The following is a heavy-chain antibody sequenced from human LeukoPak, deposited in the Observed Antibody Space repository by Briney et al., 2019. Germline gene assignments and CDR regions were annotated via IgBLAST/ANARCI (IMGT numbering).Heavy chain of an antibody. CDR2: ISGSGGST. D-gene: IGHD3-10*01. CDR3: ANYMVRDNNWFDP. Sequence: GGSLRLSCAASGFTFSSYAMSWVRQAPGKGLEWVSAISGSGGSTCYADSVKGRFTISRDNSKNTLYLQMNSLRAEDTAVYYCANYMVRDNNWFDPWGQGTLVTVSS. CDR1: GFTFSSYA. J-gene: IGHJ5*02. V-gene: IGHV3-23*01.